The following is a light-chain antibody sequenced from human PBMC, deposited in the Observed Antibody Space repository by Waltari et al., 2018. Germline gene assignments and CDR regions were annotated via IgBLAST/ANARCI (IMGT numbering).Light chain of an antibody. J-gene: IGLJ3*02. CDR2: EVN. V-gene: IGLV2-14*01. Sequence: QSALTQPASVSGSPGQSITISCTGSSSDIGNYNFVSSYQQFPGKAPKLMIFEVNRRPSGVCSRFSGSKSGNTASLTISGLQAEDEADYYCCSYSSSRTFDWVFGGGTKLTVL. CDR3: CSYSSSRTFDWV. CDR1: SSDIGNYNF.